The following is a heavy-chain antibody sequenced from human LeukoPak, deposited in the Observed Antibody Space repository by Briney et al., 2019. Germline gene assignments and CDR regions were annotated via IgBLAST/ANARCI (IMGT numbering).Heavy chain of an antibody. Sequence: ASVKVSCKASGYTFTSYDINWVRQATGQGLEWMGWMNPNSGNTGYAQKFQGRVTMTRNTSISTAYMELSSLRSEDTAVYYCARASPNYYGSGSHYYYFDYWGQGTLVTVSS. J-gene: IGHJ4*02. D-gene: IGHD3-10*01. CDR1: GYTFTSYD. CDR2: MNPNSGNT. V-gene: IGHV1-8*01. CDR3: ARASPNYYGSGSHYYYFDY.